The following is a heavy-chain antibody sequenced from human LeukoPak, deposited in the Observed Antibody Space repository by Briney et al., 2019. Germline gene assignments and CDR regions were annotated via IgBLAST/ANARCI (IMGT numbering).Heavy chain of an antibody. CDR2: INPNSGGT. V-gene: IGHV1-2*02. CDR1: GYTFTGYY. J-gene: IGHJ4*02. CDR3: ATEHKGRGPSYYYDSSVLGY. D-gene: IGHD3-22*01. Sequence: ASVKVSCKASGYTFTGYYIHWVRQAPGQGLEWMGWINPNSGGTNYAQKFQGRVTMTRDTSISTAYMELSGLRSDDTAVYYCATEHKGRGPSYYYDSSVLGYWGQGTLVTVSS.